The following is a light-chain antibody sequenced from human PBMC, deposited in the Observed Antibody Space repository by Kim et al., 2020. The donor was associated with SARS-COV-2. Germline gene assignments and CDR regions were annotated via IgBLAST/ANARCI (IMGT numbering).Light chain of an antibody. CDR2: AAS. Sequence: EIVMTQSPATLSVSPGERATLPCRASQSISTNLAWYQQKPGQAPRLLIYAASTRATDIPARFSGSGSGTEFTLTISSLQSEDFAVYYCQQYNNWPRTFGQGTKVDIK. J-gene: IGKJ1*01. V-gene: IGKV3-15*01. CDR3: QQYNNWPRT. CDR1: QSISTN.